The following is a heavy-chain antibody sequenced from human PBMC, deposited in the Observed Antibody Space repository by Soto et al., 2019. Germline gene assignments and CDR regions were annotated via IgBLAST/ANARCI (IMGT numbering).Heavy chain of an antibody. V-gene: IGHV3-23*01. CDR1: GFTFSNFA. CDR2: ISGSGDDT. D-gene: IGHD6-13*01. J-gene: IGHJ6*02. CDR3: AKDLRAREQQRYYGMDV. Sequence: GGSLRLSCVASGFTFSNFAMAWVRQAPGEGLEWVSAISGSGDDTFYADSMKGRFTISRDNSKDTLYLQMNSLRAEDTAVYYCAKDLRAREQQRYYGMDVWGQGTTVTVSS.